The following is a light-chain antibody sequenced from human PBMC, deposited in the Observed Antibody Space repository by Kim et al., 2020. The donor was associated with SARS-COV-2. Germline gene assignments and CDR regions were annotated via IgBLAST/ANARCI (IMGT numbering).Light chain of an antibody. CDR1: NSNIGNNY. J-gene: IGLJ3*02. CDR3: GTWDTSLRGWV. Sequence: GKKGTIAGSGSNSNIGNNYVSWYQQLPGTAPKHLTYDNNKRPSGIPDRFSGSKAGTSATLGITGLQTGDEAEYYCGTWDTSLRGWVFGGGTKLTVL. V-gene: IGLV1-51*01. CDR2: DNN.